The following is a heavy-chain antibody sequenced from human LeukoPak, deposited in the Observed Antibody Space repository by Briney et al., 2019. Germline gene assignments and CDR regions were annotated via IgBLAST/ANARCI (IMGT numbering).Heavy chain of an antibody. V-gene: IGHV3-23*01. CDR1: GFTFSSYA. D-gene: IGHD3-22*01. J-gene: IGHJ4*02. Sequence: GGSLRLSCVASGFTFSSYAMNWVRQAPGKGLEWVSAISGSGGGTYYADSVKGRFTISRDNSKNTLYLQMNSLRAEDTAVYYCAQGSSGYWDYWGQGTLVTVSS. CDR2: ISGSGGGT. CDR3: AQGSSGYWDY.